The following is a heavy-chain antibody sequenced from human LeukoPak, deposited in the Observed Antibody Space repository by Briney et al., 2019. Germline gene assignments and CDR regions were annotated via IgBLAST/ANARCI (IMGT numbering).Heavy chain of an antibody. D-gene: IGHD3-22*01. Sequence: GGSLRLSCAASGFTFSSYGMHWVRQAPGKGLEWVAFIRYDGCNKYYADSVKGRFTISRDNSKNTLYLQMNSLRAEDTAVYYCAKEPDYYDSSGHFDYWGQGTLVTVSS. J-gene: IGHJ4*02. V-gene: IGHV3-30*02. CDR2: IRYDGCNK. CDR3: AKEPDYYDSSGHFDY. CDR1: GFTFSSYG.